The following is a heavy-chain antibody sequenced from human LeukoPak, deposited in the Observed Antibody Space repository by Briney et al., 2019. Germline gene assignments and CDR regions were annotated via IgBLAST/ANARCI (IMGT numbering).Heavy chain of an antibody. CDR1: GFTFSNYA. J-gene: IGHJ4*02. CDR3: AKDSVRSSGWFYFDY. D-gene: IGHD6-19*01. V-gene: IGHV3-23*01. CDR2: ISASAGSA. Sequence: GGSLRLSCEVSGFTFSNYAMNWVRQAPGKGLEWVSSISASAGSAVYGDSVKGRFTISRVNAENTLYLQMNSLRADDTAIYYCAKDSVRSSGWFYFDYWGQGTLVSVSS.